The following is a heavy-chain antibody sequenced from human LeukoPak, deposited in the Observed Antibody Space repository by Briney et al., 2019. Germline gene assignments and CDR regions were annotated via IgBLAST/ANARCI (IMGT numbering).Heavy chain of an antibody. D-gene: IGHD6-19*01. CDR2: ISSNGGST. CDR1: GFTFSSYA. CDR3: ARDRSSGWSDY. J-gene: IGHJ4*02. V-gene: IGHV3-64*01. Sequence: GGSLRLSCAASGFTFSSYAMHWVRQAPGKGLEYGSAISSNGGSTYYANSVKGRFTVSRDNSKNTLYLQMGSLRAEDMAVYYCARDRSSGWSDYWGQGTLVTVSS.